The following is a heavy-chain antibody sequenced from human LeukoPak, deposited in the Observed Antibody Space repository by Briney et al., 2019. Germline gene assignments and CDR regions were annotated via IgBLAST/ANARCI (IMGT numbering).Heavy chain of an antibody. J-gene: IGHJ6*03. CDR1: GFYFSGYS. D-gene: IGHD1-1*01. V-gene: IGHV3-21*01. Sequence: PGRSLRLSCGASGFYFSGYSMNWVRQAPGKGLEWVGSINSGITYMYYGDSVRGRFTISRDNAKNSLHLQMDSLRVEDTAVYFCARVEATTGRNYHYYYMDVWGKGTTVTVSS. CDR2: INSGITYM. CDR3: ARVEATTGRNYHYYYMDV.